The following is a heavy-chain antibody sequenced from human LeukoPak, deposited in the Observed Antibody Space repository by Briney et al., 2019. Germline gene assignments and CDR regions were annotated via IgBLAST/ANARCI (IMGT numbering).Heavy chain of an antibody. CDR1: GGSISSYY. Sequence: PSETLSLTCTVSGGSISSYYWSWIRQPPGKGLEWIGYIYYSGSTNYNPSLKSRVTISVDTSKNQFSLKLSSVTAADTAVYYCARAVHSSGYYYEAYWGQGTLVTVSS. CDR2: IYYSGST. CDR3: ARAVHSSGYYYEAY. V-gene: IGHV4-59*01. D-gene: IGHD3-22*01. J-gene: IGHJ4*02.